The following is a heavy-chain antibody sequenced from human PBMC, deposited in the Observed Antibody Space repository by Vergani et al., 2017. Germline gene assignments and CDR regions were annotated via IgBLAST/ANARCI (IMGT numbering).Heavy chain of an antibody. D-gene: IGHD1-26*01. CDR2: IKSKTDGGTT. J-gene: IGHJ4*02. CDR3: TTAPYSGTYSHDDY. Sequence: EVHLVESGGGLVKPGGSLRLSCAASGFTFSNAWMSWVRQAPGKGLEWVGRIKSKTDGGTTDYAAPVKGRFTISRDDSKNTLYLQMNSLKPEDTAVYYCTTAPYSGTYSHDDYWGQGTLVTVSS. V-gene: IGHV3-15*01. CDR1: GFTFSNAW.